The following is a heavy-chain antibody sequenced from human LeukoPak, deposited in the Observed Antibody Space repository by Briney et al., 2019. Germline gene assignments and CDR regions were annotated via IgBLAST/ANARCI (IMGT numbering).Heavy chain of an antibody. D-gene: IGHD4-17*01. J-gene: IGHJ5*02. CDR3: ARENYGDYVGFRWFDP. CDR2: ISSSSSYI. CDR1: GFTFSSYS. V-gene: IGHV3-21*01. Sequence: GGSLRLSCAASGFTFSSYSMNWVRQAPGNGLEWVSSISSSSSYIYYADSVKGRFTISRDNAKNSLYLQMNSLRAEDTAVYYCARENYGDYVGFRWFDPWGQGTLVTVSS.